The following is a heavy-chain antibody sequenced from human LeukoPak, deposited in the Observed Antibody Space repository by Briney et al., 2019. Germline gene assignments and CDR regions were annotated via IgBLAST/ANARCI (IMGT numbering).Heavy chain of an antibody. CDR1: GYTFTSYY. D-gene: IGHD3-16*01. CDR3: ARVVRLGHPDY. J-gene: IGHJ4*02. V-gene: IGHV1-46*01. CDR2: INPSRGST. Sequence: ASVKVSCKASGYTFTSYYMHWVRQAPGQGLEWMGIINPSRGSTSYAQKFQGRVTMTRDTSTSTVYMELSSLRSEDTAVYYCARVVRLGHPDYWGQGTLVTVSS.